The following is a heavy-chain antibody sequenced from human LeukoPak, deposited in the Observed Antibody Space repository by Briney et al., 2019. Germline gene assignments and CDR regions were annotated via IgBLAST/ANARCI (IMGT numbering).Heavy chain of an antibody. CDR1: GESFSGYY. J-gene: IGHJ4*02. CDR3: ARDSRY. V-gene: IGHV4-34*01. Sequence: SETLSLTCAVYGESFSGYYWSWIRQPPGKGLEWIGEINHRGRTNYNPSLKSRVTMSVDTSKNQFSLKLSSVTAADTAVYYCARDSRYWGQGTLVTVSS. D-gene: IGHD2-21*01. CDR2: INHRGRT.